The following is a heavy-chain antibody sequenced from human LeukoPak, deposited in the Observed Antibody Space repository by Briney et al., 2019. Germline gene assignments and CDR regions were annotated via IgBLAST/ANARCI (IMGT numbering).Heavy chain of an antibody. CDR3: ARVTTHYGAAAFDY. J-gene: IGHJ4*01. V-gene: IGHV3-48*03. CDR1: KFTFSRYE. CDR2: TSDSGSLI. Sequence: SLRLSCPPSKFTFSRYEMECDRHVQEKLMEWDSYTSDSGSLIYYADSVKGRFTISRDNAKNSLYLQMNSLRAEDTAVYYCARVTTHYGAAAFDYWGHGTLVTVSS. D-gene: IGHD4-17*01.